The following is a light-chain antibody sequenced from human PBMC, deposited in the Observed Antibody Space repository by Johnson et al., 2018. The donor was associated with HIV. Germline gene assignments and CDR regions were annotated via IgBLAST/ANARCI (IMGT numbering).Light chain of an antibody. CDR2: ENN. CDR3: GTWDSSLSAYV. V-gene: IGLV1-51*02. J-gene: IGLJ1*01. CDR1: SSNTGRNY. Sequence: QSVLTQPPSVSAAPGQKVTISCSGSSSNTGRNYVSWYQQLPGTAPKVLIYENNKRRSGIPDRFSGSKSGTSATLGITGLQTGDEADYYCGTWDSSLSAYVFGTVTKVTVL.